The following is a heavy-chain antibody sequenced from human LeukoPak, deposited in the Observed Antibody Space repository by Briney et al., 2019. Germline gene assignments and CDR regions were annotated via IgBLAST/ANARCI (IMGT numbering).Heavy chain of an antibody. Sequence: GGSLRLSCAASGFTFSSHAMHWVRQAPGKGLEWVAVISYDGSNKYYADSVKGRFTISRDNSKNTLYLQMNSLRPEDPAVQYCARGVLPLGEVLARSPYGMDVWGQGTTVTVSS. CDR2: ISYDGSNK. J-gene: IGHJ6*02. CDR1: GFTFSSHA. CDR3: ARGVLPLGEVLARSPYGMDV. V-gene: IGHV3-30-3*01. D-gene: IGHD3-10*01.